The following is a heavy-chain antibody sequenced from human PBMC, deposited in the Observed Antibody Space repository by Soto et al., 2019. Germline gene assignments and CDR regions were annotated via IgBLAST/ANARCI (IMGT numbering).Heavy chain of an antibody. CDR1: GFTFDDYA. Sequence: GGSLRLSCAASGFTFDDYALHWVRQAPGKGLEWVSGISWNSGSIGYADSVKGRFTLSRDNAKNSLYLQMNSLRAEYTALYYCAKDIVSGWSYGMDVWGQGTTVTVSS. V-gene: IGHV3-9*01. CDR3: AKDIVSGWSYGMDV. D-gene: IGHD6-19*01. CDR2: ISWNSGSI. J-gene: IGHJ6*02.